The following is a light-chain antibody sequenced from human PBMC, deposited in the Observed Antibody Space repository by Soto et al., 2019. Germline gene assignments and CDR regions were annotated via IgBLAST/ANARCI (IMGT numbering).Light chain of an antibody. J-gene: IGLJ1*01. CDR2: EVS. Sequence: QSGLTQPASVSGSPGQSITISCTGTRNDIGTYTYVSWYQHHPGKAPKLLIYEVSDRPSGVSNRFSGSKSGNTASLTISGLQAEDEADYYCSSYTSSSPYVFGSGTKLTVL. V-gene: IGLV2-14*01. CDR1: RNDIGTYTY. CDR3: SSYTSSSPYV.